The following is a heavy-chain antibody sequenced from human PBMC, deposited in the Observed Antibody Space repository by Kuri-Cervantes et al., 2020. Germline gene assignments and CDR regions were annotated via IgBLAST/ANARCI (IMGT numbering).Heavy chain of an antibody. V-gene: IGHV4-34*01. CDR1: GGSFSGYY. Sequence: SETLSLTCAVYGGSFSGYYWSWIRQPPGKGLEWIGESNHSGSTNYNPSLKSRVTISVDTSKNQFSLKLSSVTAADTAVYYCARRQIVVVTAIHDAFDIWGQGTMVTVSS. D-gene: IGHD2-21*02. J-gene: IGHJ3*02. CDR3: ARRQIVVVTAIHDAFDI. CDR2: SNHSGST.